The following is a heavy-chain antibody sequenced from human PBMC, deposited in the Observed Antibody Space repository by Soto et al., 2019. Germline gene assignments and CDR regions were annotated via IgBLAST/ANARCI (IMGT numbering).Heavy chain of an antibody. CDR3: ASVSYFNAFDY. D-gene: IGHD3-9*01. Sequence: SETLALSCTVSVGCINSGDYYGSWIRKPPGKGLEWIGYIYYSGSTYYNPSLKSRVTISVDTSKNQFSLKLSSVTAADTAVYYCASVSYFNAFDYWGQGTLVTVSS. CDR1: VGCINSGDYY. J-gene: IGHJ4*02. V-gene: IGHV4-30-4*01. CDR2: IYYSGST.